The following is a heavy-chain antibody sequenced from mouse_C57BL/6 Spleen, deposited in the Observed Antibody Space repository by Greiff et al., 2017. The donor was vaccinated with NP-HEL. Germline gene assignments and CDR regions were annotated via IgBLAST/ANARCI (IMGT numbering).Heavy chain of an antibody. J-gene: IGHJ2*01. D-gene: IGHD1-1*01. CDR1: GYTFTSYW. CDR3: ARTYYYGSSYRDY. CDR2: IDPSDSYT. V-gene: IGHV1-50*01. Sequence: VQLQQPGAELVKPGASVKLSCKASGYTFTSYWMQWVKQRPGQGLEWIGEIDPSDSYTNYNQKFKGKATLTVDTSSSTAYMQLSSLTSEDSAVYYCARTYYYGSSYRDYWGQGTTLTVSS.